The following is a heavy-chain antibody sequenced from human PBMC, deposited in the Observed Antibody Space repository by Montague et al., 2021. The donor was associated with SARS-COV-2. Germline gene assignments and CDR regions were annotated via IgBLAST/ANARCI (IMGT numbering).Heavy chain of an antibody. J-gene: IGHJ2*01. V-gene: IGHV4-31*03. D-gene: IGHD7-27*01. CDR2: IYYTGST. CDR3: ARNRGWGSRGAGYIDL. CDR1: GGSISGDNYY. Sequence: TLSLTCTVSGGSISGDNYYWTWIRQHPGKGLEWIAYIYYTGSTYYNPSLQSRLRTSLDTSKNQFPLTLTSVTPADTAIYYCARNRGWGSRGAGYIDLWGRGTLVTVSS.